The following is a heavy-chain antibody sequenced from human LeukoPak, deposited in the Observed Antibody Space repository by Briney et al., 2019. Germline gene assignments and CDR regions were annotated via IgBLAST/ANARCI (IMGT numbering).Heavy chain of an antibody. V-gene: IGHV3-74*01. CDR3: ARETWSRGGDAFDI. Sequence: QPGGSLRLSCAASGFTVSNFWMHWVRQAPGQGLVWVSRINSDGTSTNYADSVKGRLTISRDNTKNTLYLQMNSLTVEDTAAYYCARETWSRGGDAFDIWGRGTMVTVSS. D-gene: IGHD3-10*01. CDR2: INSDGTST. CDR1: GFTVSNFW. J-gene: IGHJ3*02.